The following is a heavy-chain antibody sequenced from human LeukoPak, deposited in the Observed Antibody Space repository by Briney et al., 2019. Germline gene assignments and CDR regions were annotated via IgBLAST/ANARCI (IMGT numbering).Heavy chain of an antibody. D-gene: IGHD3-10*01. V-gene: IGHV3-21*01. CDR1: GFTFSSYS. Sequence: GGSLRLSCAASGFTFSSYSMNWVRQAPGKGLEWVSSISSSSSYIYYADSVKGRFTISRDNGKTAVDLQMNSLKAEDTAVYYCARDRFFGGHDYWGQGPVVSVSS. CDR3: ARDRFFGGHDY. CDR2: ISSSSSYI. J-gene: IGHJ4*02.